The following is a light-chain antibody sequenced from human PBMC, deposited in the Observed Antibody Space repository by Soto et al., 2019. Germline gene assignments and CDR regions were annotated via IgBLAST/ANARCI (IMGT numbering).Light chain of an antibody. CDR1: SSDFGNYNL. CDR3: SSYTSSITRYV. Sequence: QSALTQPASVSGSPGQSITISCTGTSSDFGNYNLVSWYQQHPGKVPKLILFEVNKRPSGVSGRFSGSKSGNTASLTISGLQAEDEADYYCSSYTSSITRYVFGAGTKLTVL. J-gene: IGLJ1*01. CDR2: EVN. V-gene: IGLV2-14*02.